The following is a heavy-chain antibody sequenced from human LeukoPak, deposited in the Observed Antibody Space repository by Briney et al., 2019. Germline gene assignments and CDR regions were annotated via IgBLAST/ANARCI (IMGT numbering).Heavy chain of an antibody. CDR2: INTNTGNQ. V-gene: IGHV7-4-1*02. J-gene: IGHJ4*02. CDR1: GYTFSSYA. D-gene: IGHD2-15*01. Sequence: ASVKVSCKASGYTFSSYAMHWVRQAPGQGPEYMGWINTNTGNQTYAQGFTGRFVFSLDTSVSTAYLQISSLKAEDSAVYYCVSFDIGDYWGQGTLVTVSS. CDR3: VSFDIGDY.